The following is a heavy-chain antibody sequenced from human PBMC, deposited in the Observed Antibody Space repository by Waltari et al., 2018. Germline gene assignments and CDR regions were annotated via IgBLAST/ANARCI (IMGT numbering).Heavy chain of an antibody. V-gene: IGHV1-8*01. CDR2: MNPNRGNT. D-gene: IGHD6-13*01. Sequence: QVQLVQSGAEVKKPGASVKVSCKASGYTFTSYDINWVRQATGQGLEWMGWMNPNRGNTGYAEKFQGRVTMTRNTSISTAYMELSSLRSEDTAVYYCARLGKSSWYGSYYYYYGMDVWGQGTTVTVSS. CDR3: ARLGKSSWYGSYYYYYGMDV. CDR1: GYTFTSYD. J-gene: IGHJ6*02.